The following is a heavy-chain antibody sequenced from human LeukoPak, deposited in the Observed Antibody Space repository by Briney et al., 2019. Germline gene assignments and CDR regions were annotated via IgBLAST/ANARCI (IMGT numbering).Heavy chain of an antibody. CDR1: GGTFSSYA. D-gene: IGHD1-1*01. CDR3: ASWNVPYYYYGMDV. Sequence: ASVKVSCKASGGTFSSYAISWVRQAPGQGLEWMGRIIPILGIANYAQKFQGRVTITADKSTSTAYMELSSLRSEDMAVYYCASWNVPYYYYGMDVWGQGTTVTVSS. CDR2: IIPILGIA. J-gene: IGHJ6*02. V-gene: IGHV1-69*04.